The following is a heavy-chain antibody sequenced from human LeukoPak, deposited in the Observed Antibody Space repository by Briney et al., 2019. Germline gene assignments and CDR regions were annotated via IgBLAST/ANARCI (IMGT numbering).Heavy chain of an antibody. CDR1: GGSISSYY. J-gene: IGHJ3*02. V-gene: IGHV4-59*08. CDR2: IYYSGST. CDR3: ARQTSLTDYYGSSFGAFDI. Sequence: SSETLSLTCTVSGGSISSYYWSWIRQPPGKGLEWIGYIYYSGSTNYNPSLKSRVTISVDTSKNQFSLKLSSVTAADTAVYYCARQTSLTDYYGSSFGAFDIWGQGTMVTVSS. D-gene: IGHD3-22*01.